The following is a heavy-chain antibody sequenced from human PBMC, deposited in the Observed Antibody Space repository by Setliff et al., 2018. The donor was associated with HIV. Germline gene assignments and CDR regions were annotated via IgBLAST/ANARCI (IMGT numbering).Heavy chain of an antibody. Sequence: SETLSLTCAVYGGSHSGYYWSWVRQSPGRGLEWIGEINQSGNTNFNPSLKSRLIISVDTSKSQFSLKLTSVTAADTALYYCAREGGQGYSGSGSFYHRNFDLWGRGTLVTVSS. CDR1: GGSHSGYY. CDR2: INQSGNT. J-gene: IGHJ2*01. V-gene: IGHV4-34*01. CDR3: AREGGQGYSGSGSFYHRNFDL. D-gene: IGHD3-10*01.